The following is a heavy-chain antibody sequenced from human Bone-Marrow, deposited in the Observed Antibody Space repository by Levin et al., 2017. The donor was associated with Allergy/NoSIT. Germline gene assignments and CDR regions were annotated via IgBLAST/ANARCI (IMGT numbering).Heavy chain of an antibody. V-gene: IGHV3-74*01. D-gene: IGHD6-19*01. Sequence: SGGSLRLSCAASGFIFSDYWMHWVRQVPGKGLMWVSHINSDGSTTNYADFVKGRFTISRDNAKNTLYLQINSLRAEDTAFYYCTTGSARYGSAWSANSWGQGTLVTVSS. CDR3: TTGSARYGSAWSANS. CDR2: INSDGSTT. CDR1: GFIFSDYW. J-gene: IGHJ4*02.